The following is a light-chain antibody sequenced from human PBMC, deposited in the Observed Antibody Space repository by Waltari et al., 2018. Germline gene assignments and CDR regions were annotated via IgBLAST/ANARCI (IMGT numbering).Light chain of an antibody. V-gene: IGLV1-44*01. J-gene: IGLJ2*01. Sequence: QSVLTQPPSASGTPGQRVTISCSGSSSNIGSNAVNGYQQLPGTAPKLLIYSNNQRPPGGPDRFSGAKSGTASSLAISGLQSEDEADYYCAAWDGSLNGRVFGGGTKLTVL. CDR3: AAWDGSLNGRV. CDR1: SSNIGSNA. CDR2: SNN.